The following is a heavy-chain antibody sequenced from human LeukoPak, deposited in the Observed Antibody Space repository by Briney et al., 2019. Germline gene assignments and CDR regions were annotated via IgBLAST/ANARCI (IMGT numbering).Heavy chain of an antibody. CDR2: IYHSGST. Sequence: PSETLSLTCTVSNYSLGSGNYWGWIRQPPGKGLEWIGSIYHSGSTYYNPSLKSRVTISVDTSKNQFTLKLSSVTAADTAVYYCARRPLWGVRGVIIWYYFDYWGQGTLVTVSS. CDR3: ARRPLWGVRGVIIWYYFDY. J-gene: IGHJ4*02. D-gene: IGHD3-10*01. V-gene: IGHV4-38-2*02. CDR1: NYSLGSGNY.